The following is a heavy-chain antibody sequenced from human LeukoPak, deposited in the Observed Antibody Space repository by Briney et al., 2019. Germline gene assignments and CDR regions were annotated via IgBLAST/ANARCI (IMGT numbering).Heavy chain of an antibody. CDR2: ISSSSSYI. V-gene: IGHV3-21*04. D-gene: IGHD5-24*01. Sequence: GGSLRLSCAASGFTFSSYSMNWVRQAPGKGLEWVSSISSSSSYIYYADSVKGRFTISRDNAKNSLYLQMNSLRAEDTAVYYCAKAGVGDGYNSWGYYFDYWGQGTLVTVSS. CDR1: GFTFSSYS. J-gene: IGHJ4*02. CDR3: AKAGVGDGYNSWGYYFDY.